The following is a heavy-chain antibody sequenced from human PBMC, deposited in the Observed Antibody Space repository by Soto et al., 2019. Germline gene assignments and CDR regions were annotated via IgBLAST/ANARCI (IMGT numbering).Heavy chain of an antibody. Sequence: EVQLVESGGGLVQPGGSLRLSCAGSGFTFSNYWMHWVRQAPGKGLEWVSRIDHDGPTDYADSVRGRFTISRDNAENTRYLQMNSLSAEDTAVYYCVRDSHGDYWGQGTLVTVSS. J-gene: IGHJ4*02. CDR3: VRDSHGDY. V-gene: IGHV3-74*01. CDR2: IDHDGPT. CDR1: GFTFSNYW.